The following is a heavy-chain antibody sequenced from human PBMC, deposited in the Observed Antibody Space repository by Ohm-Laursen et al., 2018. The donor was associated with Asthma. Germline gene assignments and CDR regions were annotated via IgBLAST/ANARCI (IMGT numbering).Heavy chain of an antibody. CDR3: ARDGPELPTELDY. CDR1: GFTFSRYA. D-gene: IGHD1-14*01. Sequence: SLRLSCTASGFTFSRYAMHWVRQAPGKGLEWVAVISYDGINKDYADSMKGRFTISRDNSKNSLYLQMNSLRAEDTAVYYCARDGPELPTELDYWGPGTLVTVSS. J-gene: IGHJ4*02. CDR2: ISYDGINK. V-gene: IGHV3-33*05.